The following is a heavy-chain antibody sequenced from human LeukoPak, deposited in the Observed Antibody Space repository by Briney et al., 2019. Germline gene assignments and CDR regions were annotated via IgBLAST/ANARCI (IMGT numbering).Heavy chain of an antibody. Sequence: ASVKVSCKVSGYTLTELSMHRVRQAPGKGLEWMGGFDPEDGETIYAQKFQGRVTMTEDTSTDTAYMELSSLRSEDTAVYYCAVTDRGYSGYDSHYYYYMDVWGKGTTVTVSS. CDR1: GYTLTELS. V-gene: IGHV1-24*01. CDR2: FDPEDGET. J-gene: IGHJ6*03. CDR3: AVTDRGYSGYDSHYYYYMDV. D-gene: IGHD5-12*01.